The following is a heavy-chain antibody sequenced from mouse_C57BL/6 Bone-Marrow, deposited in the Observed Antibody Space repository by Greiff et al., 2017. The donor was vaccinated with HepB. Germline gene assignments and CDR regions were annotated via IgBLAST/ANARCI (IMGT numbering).Heavy chain of an antibody. CDR1: GFTFSDYG. D-gene: IGHD2-4*01. CDR2: ISSGSSTI. CDR3: AVYYDYENWYFDV. V-gene: IGHV5-17*01. Sequence: EVQVVESGGGLVKPGGSLKLSCAASGFTFSDYGMHWVRQAPEKGLEWVAYISSGSSTIYYADTVKGRFTISRDNAKNTLFLQMTSLRSEDTAMYYCAVYYDYENWYFDVWGTGTTVTVSS. J-gene: IGHJ1*03.